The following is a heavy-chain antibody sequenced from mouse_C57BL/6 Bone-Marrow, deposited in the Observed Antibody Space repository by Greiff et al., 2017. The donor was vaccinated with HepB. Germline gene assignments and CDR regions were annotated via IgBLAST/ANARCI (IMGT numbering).Heavy chain of an antibody. Sequence: EVKVVESGGDLVKPGGSLKLSCAASGFTFSSYGMSWVRQTPDKRLEWVATISSGGSYTYYPDSVKGRFTISRDNAKNTLYLQMSSLKSEDTAMYYCAREGLFAMDYWGQGTSVTVSS. V-gene: IGHV5-6*01. J-gene: IGHJ4*01. CDR1: GFTFSSYG. CDR3: AREGLFAMDY. CDR2: ISSGGSYT. D-gene: IGHD1-1*02.